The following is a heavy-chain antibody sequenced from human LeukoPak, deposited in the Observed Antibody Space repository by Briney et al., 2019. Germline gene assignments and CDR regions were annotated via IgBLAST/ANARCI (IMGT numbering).Heavy chain of an antibody. Sequence: GGSLRLFCGASGFTFTRFWMNWVRQAPGRGLEWVANIDPDGSHKYYVDSVKGRFTISRDNAKNSAYLQMNSLRAEDTAVYYCSGRDDSRNPWAYWGQGTLVSVSS. V-gene: IGHV3-7*01. CDR1: GFTFTRFW. CDR3: SGRDDSRNPWAY. J-gene: IGHJ4*02. D-gene: IGHD4-11*01. CDR2: IDPDGSHK.